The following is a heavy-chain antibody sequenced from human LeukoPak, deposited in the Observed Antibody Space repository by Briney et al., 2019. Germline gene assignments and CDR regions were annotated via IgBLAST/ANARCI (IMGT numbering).Heavy chain of an antibody. CDR1: GFTFSSYS. V-gene: IGHV3-48*04. CDR2: ISPRSSTI. D-gene: IGHD2-8*01. CDR3: ATLNWGMLALNWFDP. J-gene: IGHJ5*02. Sequence: GGSLRLSCAASGFTFSSYSMSWVRQAPEKGLEWISYISPRSSTIYYADSVKGRFTISRDNAKNSLYLQMNSLRVEDTAVYYCATLNWGMLALNWFDPWGQGTLVTVSS.